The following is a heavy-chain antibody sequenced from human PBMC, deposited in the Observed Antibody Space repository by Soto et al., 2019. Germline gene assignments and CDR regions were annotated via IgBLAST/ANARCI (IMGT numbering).Heavy chain of an antibody. V-gene: IGHV2-5*02. CDR1: GFSLSTSGVG. CDR3: AHTYSSSWTGTSDWFDP. Sequence: QITLKESGPTLVKPTQTLTLTCTFSGFSLSTSGVGVGWIRQPPGKALEWLALIYWDDDKRYSPSLKSRLTIPKDTSKNQVVLTMTNMDPVDTATYYCAHTYSSSWTGTSDWFDPWGQGTLVTVSS. D-gene: IGHD6-13*01. CDR2: IYWDDDK. J-gene: IGHJ5*02.